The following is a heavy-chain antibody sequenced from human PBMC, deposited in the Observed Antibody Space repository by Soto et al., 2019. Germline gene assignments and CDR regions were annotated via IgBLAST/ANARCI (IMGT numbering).Heavy chain of an antibody. CDR2: IYSSGST. CDR1: GGAINSYY. CDR3: ARGQRFSDWFDP. D-gene: IGHD3-3*01. V-gene: IGHV4-4*07. J-gene: IGHJ5*02. Sequence: SETLSLTCTVSGGAINSYYWTWIRQPAEKGLEWIGRIYSSGSTKYNPSLQSRVTMSLDASKNQFSLRLTSVTAADTAVYYCARGQRFSDWFDPWGQGTVVTVSA.